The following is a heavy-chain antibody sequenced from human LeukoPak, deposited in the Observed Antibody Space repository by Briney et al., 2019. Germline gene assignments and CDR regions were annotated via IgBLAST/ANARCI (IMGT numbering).Heavy chain of an antibody. J-gene: IGHJ5*01. V-gene: IGHV3-23*01. CDR3: ARGTLEHCSGASCYPLDS. CDR2: VTGSGGDT. Sequence: GGSLRLSCAASGFTFSNYAMSWGRQTPGKGLECVSVVTGSGGDTYYTGSVNGRFTISRDNSKNTLYLQMNSLRAEDTAVYYCARGTLEHCSGASCYPLDSWGQGTLVTVSS. D-gene: IGHD2-15*01. CDR1: GFTFSNYA.